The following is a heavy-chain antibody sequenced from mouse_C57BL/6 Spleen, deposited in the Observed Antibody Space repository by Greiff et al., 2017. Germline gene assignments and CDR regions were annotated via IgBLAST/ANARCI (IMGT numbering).Heavy chain of an antibody. Sequence: QVQLQQSGAELVRPGSSVKLSCKASGYTFTSYWMDWVKQRPGQGLEWIGNIYPSDSETHYNQKFKDKATLTVDKSSSTAYMQLSSLTSEDSAVYYCATGLRRIFDYWGQGTTLTVSS. CDR3: ATGLRRIFDY. CDR1: GYTFTSYW. J-gene: IGHJ2*01. D-gene: IGHD2-4*01. CDR2: IYPSDSET. V-gene: IGHV1-61*01.